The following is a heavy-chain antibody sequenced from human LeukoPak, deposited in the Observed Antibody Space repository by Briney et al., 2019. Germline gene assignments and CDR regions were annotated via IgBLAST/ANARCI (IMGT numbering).Heavy chain of an antibody. V-gene: IGHV3-11*05. CDR2: ISSSSSYT. Sequence: GGSLRLSCAASGFTFGDYYMSWIRQAPGKGLEWVSYISSSSSYTNYADSVKGRFTISRDDAKNSLCLQMNSLRAEDTAVYYCARGAVTVAGPAEYFQHWGQGTLVTVSS. D-gene: IGHD6-19*01. J-gene: IGHJ1*01. CDR1: GFTFGDYY. CDR3: ARGAVTVAGPAEYFQH.